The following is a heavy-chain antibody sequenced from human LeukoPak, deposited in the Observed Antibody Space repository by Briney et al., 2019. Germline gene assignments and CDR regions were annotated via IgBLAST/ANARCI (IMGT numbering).Heavy chain of an antibody. CDR1: GYSISSGYY. V-gene: IGHV4-38-2*01. Sequence: SETLSLTCAVSGYSISSGYYWGWIRQPPGKELEWIGSIYHSGSTYYNPSLKSRVTISVDTSKNQFSLKLSSVTAADTAVYYCARVGGDYPNWFDPWGQGTLVTVSS. J-gene: IGHJ5*02. D-gene: IGHD4-17*01. CDR2: IYHSGST. CDR3: ARVGGDYPNWFDP.